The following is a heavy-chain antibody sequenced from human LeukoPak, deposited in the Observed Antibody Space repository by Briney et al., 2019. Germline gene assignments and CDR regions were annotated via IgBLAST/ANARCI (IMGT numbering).Heavy chain of an antibody. CDR3: ATEEGYSYGSH. CDR2: INHSGST. V-gene: IGHV4-34*01. Sequence: PSETLSLTCAVYGGSFSGYYWSWIRQPPGKGLEWIGEINHSGSTNYNPSLKSRATISVDTSKNQFSLKLSSVTAADTAVYYCATEEGYSYGSHWGQGTLVTVSS. CDR1: GGSFSGYY. J-gene: IGHJ4*02. D-gene: IGHD5-18*01.